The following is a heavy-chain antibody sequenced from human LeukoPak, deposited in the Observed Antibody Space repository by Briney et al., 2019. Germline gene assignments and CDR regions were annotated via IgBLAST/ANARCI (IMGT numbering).Heavy chain of an antibody. CDR1: GFTFSSYA. V-gene: IGHV3-23*01. CDR3: ANILGYCSGGSCYSANFDY. CDR2: ISGSGGST. D-gene: IGHD2-15*01. Sequence: GGSLRLSCAASGFTFSSYAMSWVRQAPGKRLEWVSAISGSGGSTYYADSVKGRFTISRDNSKNTLYLQMNSLRAEDTAVYYCANILGYCSGGSCYSANFDYWGQGTLVTVSS. J-gene: IGHJ4*02.